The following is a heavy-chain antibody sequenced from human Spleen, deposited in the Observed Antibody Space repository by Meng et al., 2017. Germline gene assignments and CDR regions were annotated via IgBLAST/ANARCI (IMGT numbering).Heavy chain of an antibody. CDR1: GFTFSNYA. CDR3: ASQNWGSGVDY. Sequence: GESLKISCAASGFTFSNYAMSWVRQAPGKGLEWVSAIGGSGGSAYYADSVKGRFTISRDNAKNSLYLLMNSLGPEDTAVYYCASQNWGSGVDYWGQGTLVTVSS. V-gene: IGHV3-23*01. CDR2: IGGSGGSA. J-gene: IGHJ4*02. D-gene: IGHD7-27*01.